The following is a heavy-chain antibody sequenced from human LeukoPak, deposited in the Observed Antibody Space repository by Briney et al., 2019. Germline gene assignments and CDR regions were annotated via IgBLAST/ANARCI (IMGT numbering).Heavy chain of an antibody. CDR2: IYYSGST. CDR3: ARGVYSYGLVGYYYYMDV. D-gene: IGHD5-18*01. CDR1: GGSISSYY. V-gene: IGHV4-59*12. Sequence: SETLSLTCTVSGGSISSYYWNWIRQPPGKGLEWIGYIYYSGSTNYNPSLKSRVTISVDTSKNQFSLKLSSVTAADTAVYYCARGVYSYGLVGYYYYMDVWGKGTTVTVSS. J-gene: IGHJ6*03.